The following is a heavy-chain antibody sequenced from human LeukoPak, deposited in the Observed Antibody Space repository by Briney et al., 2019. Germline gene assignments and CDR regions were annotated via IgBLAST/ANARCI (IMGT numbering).Heavy chain of an antibody. D-gene: IGHD2/OR15-2a*01. Sequence: SETLSLTCTVSVGSISINSVYWGWIRQPPGKRLEWIGSIYYSGSTHYNPSLKSRLNISVDTSKNQFSLKLSSVTAADTALYYCARHPQSMGGYFQHWGQGALVTVSS. J-gene: IGHJ1*01. CDR3: ARHPQSMGGYFQH. V-gene: IGHV4-39*01. CDR1: VGSISINSVY. CDR2: IYYSGST.